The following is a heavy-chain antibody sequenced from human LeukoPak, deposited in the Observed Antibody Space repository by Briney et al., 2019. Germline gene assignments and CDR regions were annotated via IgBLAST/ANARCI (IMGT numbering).Heavy chain of an antibody. CDR1: GGSISSYY. CDR3: ASHSSGWYAAAFDI. D-gene: IGHD6-19*01. CDR2: IYYSGST. Sequence: SETLSLTCTVSGGSISSYYWSWIRQPPGKGLGWIGYIYYSGSTNYNPSLKSRVTISVDTSKNQFSLKLSSVTAADTAVYYCASHSSGWYAAAFDIWGQGTMVTVSS. V-gene: IGHV4-59*01. J-gene: IGHJ3*02.